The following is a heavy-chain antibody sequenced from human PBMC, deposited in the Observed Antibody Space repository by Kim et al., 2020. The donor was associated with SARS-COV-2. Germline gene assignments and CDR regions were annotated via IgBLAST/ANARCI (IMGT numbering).Heavy chain of an antibody. Sequence: GGSLRLSCEASGFTFSSYGMHWVRQAPGKGLEWVAVISYDGSNKYYADSVKGRFTISRDNSKNTLYLQMNSLRAEYTAVYYCARDNYFDYWGQGTLVTVS. V-gene: IGHV3-33*05. CDR1: GFTFSSYG. J-gene: IGHJ4*02. CDR3: ARDNYFDY. CDR2: ISYDGSNK.